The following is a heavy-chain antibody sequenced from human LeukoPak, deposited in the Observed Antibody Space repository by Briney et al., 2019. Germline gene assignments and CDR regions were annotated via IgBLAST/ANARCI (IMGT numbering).Heavy chain of an antibody. CDR1: GFTFSSYS. J-gene: IGHJ4*02. V-gene: IGHV3-21*01. D-gene: IGHD3-10*01. CDR3: ARGMVRGVLNY. CDR2: ISSSSSYI. Sequence: GGSLRLSCAASGFTFSSYSMNWVRQAPGKGLEWVSSISSSSSYIYYADSVQGRFTISRDNAKNSLYLQMNSLRAEDTAVYYCARGMVRGVLNYWGQGTLVTVSS.